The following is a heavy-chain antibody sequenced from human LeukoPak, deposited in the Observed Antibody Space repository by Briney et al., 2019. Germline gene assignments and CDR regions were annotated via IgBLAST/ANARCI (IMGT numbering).Heavy chain of an antibody. CDR3: AKDQGYCSGGSCYRLSY. D-gene: IGHD2-15*01. CDR2: ISGSGGST. CDR1: GFTFSSYA. V-gene: IGHV3-23*01. J-gene: IGHJ4*02. Sequence: GGSLRLSCAASGFTFSSYAMSWVRQAPGKGLEWVSAISGSGGSTYYADSVKGRFTISRDNAKNSLYLQMNSLRAEDTALYYCAKDQGYCSGGSCYRLSYWGQGTLVTVSS.